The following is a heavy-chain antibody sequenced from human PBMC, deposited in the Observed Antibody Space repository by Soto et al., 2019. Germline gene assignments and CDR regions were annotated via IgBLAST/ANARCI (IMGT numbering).Heavy chain of an antibody. CDR1: GFTFNNYA. Sequence: PGGSLRLSCEASGFTFNNYAIAWVRQAPGKGLEWVLYIISISSTIYYADFVKGRFTISRDNAKNSLYLQMNSLRDEDTVVYYCARSIGRILRYFDWLTDYWGQGTLVTVSS. CDR3: ARSIGRILRYFDWLTDY. V-gene: IGHV3-48*02. D-gene: IGHD3-9*01. J-gene: IGHJ4*02. CDR2: IISISSTI.